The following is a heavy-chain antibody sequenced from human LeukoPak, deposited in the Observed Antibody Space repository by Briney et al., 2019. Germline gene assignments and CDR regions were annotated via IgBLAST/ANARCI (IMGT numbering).Heavy chain of an antibody. J-gene: IGHJ4*02. Sequence: AGSLRLSCAASGFTFSSYAMSWVRQAPGKGLEWVSAISGSGGSTYYADSVKGRFTISRDNAKNSLYLQMNSLREEDTAVYYCARDNGNGYCDYWGQGTLVTVSS. V-gene: IGHV3-23*01. CDR3: ARDNGNGYCDY. D-gene: IGHD4-23*01. CDR1: GFTFSSYA. CDR2: ISGSGGST.